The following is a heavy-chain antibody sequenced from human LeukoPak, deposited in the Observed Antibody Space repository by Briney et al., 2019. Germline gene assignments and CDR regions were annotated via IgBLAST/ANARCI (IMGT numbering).Heavy chain of an antibody. V-gene: IGHV3-21*01. CDR1: GFTFSSYS. J-gene: IGHJ4*02. Sequence: GGSLRLSCAASGFTFSSYSMNCVRQAPGKGLEWVSSISSSSSYIYYADSVKGRFTISRDNAKNSLYLQMNSLRAEDTAVYYCARGKEEIRGVITYWGQGTLVTVSS. CDR2: ISSSSSYI. D-gene: IGHD3-10*01. CDR3: ARGKEEIRGVITY.